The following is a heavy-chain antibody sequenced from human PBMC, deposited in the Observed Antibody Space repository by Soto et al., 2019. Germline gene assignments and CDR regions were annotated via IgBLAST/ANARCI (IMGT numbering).Heavy chain of an antibody. V-gene: IGHV4-31*03. CDR3: ARHWGQYSSGWYYFDY. J-gene: IGHJ4*02. D-gene: IGHD6-19*01. CDR2: IYYSGST. CDR1: GGSISSGGYY. Sequence: PSETLSLTCTVSGGSISSGGYYWSWIRQHPGKGLEWIGYIYYSGSTYYNPSLKSRVTISVDTSKNQFSLKLSSVTAADTAVYYCARHWGQYSSGWYYFDYWGQGTLVTVSS.